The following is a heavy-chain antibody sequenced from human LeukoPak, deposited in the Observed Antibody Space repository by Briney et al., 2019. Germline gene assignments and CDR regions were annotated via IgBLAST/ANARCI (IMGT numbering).Heavy chain of an antibody. CDR1: EFPFSSYA. D-gene: IGHD5-12*01. V-gene: IGHV3-23*01. CDR3: ARVGYSGYDYDY. J-gene: IGHJ4*02. CDR2: ISGSGHST. Sequence: GGSLRLSCEASEFPFSSYAMSWVRQAPGKGLGWFSAISGSGHSTYYADSVEGRCTSCRDNSKDALYLQMNSLRAEDTAVYYCARVGYSGYDYDYWGQGTLVTVSS.